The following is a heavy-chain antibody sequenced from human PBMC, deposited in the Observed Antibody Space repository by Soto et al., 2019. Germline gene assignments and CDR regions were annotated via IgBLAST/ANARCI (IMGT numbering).Heavy chain of an antibody. CDR3: TTEAAAPYNWFDP. D-gene: IGHD6-13*01. Sequence: EVQLVESGGGLVKPGGSLRLSCAASGFTFSNAWMSWVRQAPGKGLEWVGRIKSKIDGGTTDYAAPVKGRFTISRDDSKNTLYLQMNSLKTEDTAVYYCTTEAAAPYNWFDPWGQGTLVTVSS. CDR2: IKSKIDGGTT. V-gene: IGHV3-15*01. CDR1: GFTFSNAW. J-gene: IGHJ5*02.